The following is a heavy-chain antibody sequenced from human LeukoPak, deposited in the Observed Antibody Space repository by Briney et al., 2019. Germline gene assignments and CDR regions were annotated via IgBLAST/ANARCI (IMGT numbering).Heavy chain of an antibody. V-gene: IGHV4-34*01. J-gene: IGHJ6*03. D-gene: IGHD3-10*01. Sequence: SETLSLTCAVYGGSFSGYYWSWIRQPPGKGLEWIGEINHSGSTNYNPSLKSRVTISVDTSKNQFSLKLSSVTAADTAVYYCARERKGYYYGSGSYFLGGSRYYYYMDVWGKGTTVTVSS. CDR3: ARERKGYYYGSGSYFLGGSRYYYYMDV. CDR1: GGSFSGYY. CDR2: INHSGST.